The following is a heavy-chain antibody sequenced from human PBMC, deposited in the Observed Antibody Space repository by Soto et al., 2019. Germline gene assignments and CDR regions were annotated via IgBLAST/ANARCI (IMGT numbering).Heavy chain of an antibody. Sequence: EVQLVESGGGLVKPGRSLRLSWTASGFTFGDYAMSWFRQAPGEGLEWVGFIRSKDYGGTTHYAASVKGRFTISRDDSKSIAYLQMNSLKTEDTAVYYCSTNYYDSSGYDNWFDPWGQGTLVTVSS. J-gene: IGHJ5*02. CDR3: STNYYDSSGYDNWFDP. D-gene: IGHD3-22*01. CDR1: GFTFGDYA. CDR2: IRSKDYGGTT. V-gene: IGHV3-49*05.